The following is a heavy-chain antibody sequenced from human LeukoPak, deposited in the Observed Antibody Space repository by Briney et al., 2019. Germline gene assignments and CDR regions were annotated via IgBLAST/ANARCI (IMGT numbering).Heavy chain of an antibody. J-gene: IGHJ4*02. Sequence: SETLSLTCTVSHYSISSGYHWGWIRQPPGKGLEWIGNIYRSGSTYYNPSLKSRVTISVDTSKNQFSLKVNSVTAADTAVYYCARDSWPEVVRFDYWGQGTLVTVSS. CDR2: IYRSGST. D-gene: IGHD1-14*01. V-gene: IGHV4-38-2*02. CDR1: HYSISSGYH. CDR3: ARDSWPEVVRFDY.